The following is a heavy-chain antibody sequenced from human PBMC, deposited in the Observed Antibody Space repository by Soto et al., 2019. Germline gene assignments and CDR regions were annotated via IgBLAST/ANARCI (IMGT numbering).Heavy chain of an antibody. CDR3: ARQDYYGSGSYSRMGY. J-gene: IGHJ4*02. CDR2: IYSGGST. CDR1: GGSISSSSYY. V-gene: IGHV4-39*01. Sequence: QLQRQESGPGLVKPSETLSLTCTVSGGSISSSSYYWGWIRQPPGKGLEWIGSIYSGGSTYYNPSLKSRVTIPVDTSKNQFSLKLSSVTAADTAVYYCARQDYYGSGSYSRMGYWGQGTLVTVSS. D-gene: IGHD3-10*01.